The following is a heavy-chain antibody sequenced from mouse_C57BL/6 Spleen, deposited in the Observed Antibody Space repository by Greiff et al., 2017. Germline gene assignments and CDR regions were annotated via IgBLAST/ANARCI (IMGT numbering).Heavy chain of an antibody. CDR3: AREDYHGNPSFDY. CDR1: GYTFTSYT. V-gene: IGHV1-4*01. CDR2: INPSSGYT. D-gene: IGHD2-1*01. Sequence: VQLQQSGAELARPGASVQMSCKASGYTFTSYTMHWVKQRPGQGLEWIGYINPSSGYTKYNQKFKDKATLTADKSSSTAYMQLSSLTSEDSAVYYCAREDYHGNPSFDYWGQGTTLTVSS. J-gene: IGHJ2*01.